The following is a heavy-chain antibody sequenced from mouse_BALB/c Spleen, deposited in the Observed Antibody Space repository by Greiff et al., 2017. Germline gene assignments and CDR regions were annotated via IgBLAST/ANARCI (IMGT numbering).Heavy chain of an antibody. J-gene: IGHJ2*01. V-gene: IGHV1S29*02. CDR3: AKIRAYYGNYD. CDR2: IYPYNGGT. D-gene: IGHD2-10*01. Sequence: EVMLVESGPELVKPGASVKISCKASGYTFTDYNMHWVKQSHGKSLEWIGYIYPYNGGTGYNQKFKSKATLTVDNSSSTAYMELRSLTSEDSAVYYCAKIRAYYGNYDWGQGTTLTVSS. CDR1: GYTFTDYN.